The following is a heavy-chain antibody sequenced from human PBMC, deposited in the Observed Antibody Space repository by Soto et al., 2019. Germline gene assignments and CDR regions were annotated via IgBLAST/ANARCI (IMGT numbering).Heavy chain of an antibody. CDR1: GYTFTRYA. CDR3: ARGDIVVVPAAPTPGYYYMDV. D-gene: IGHD2-2*01. CDR2: INAGNGNT. Sequence: ASVKVSCKASGYTFTRYAMHWVRQAPGQRPEWMGWINAGNGNTEYSQKFQGRVTISVDTSKNQFSLRLSSVTAADTAAYYCARGDIVVVPAAPTPGYYYMDVWGKGTTVTVSS. J-gene: IGHJ6*03. V-gene: IGHV1-3*01.